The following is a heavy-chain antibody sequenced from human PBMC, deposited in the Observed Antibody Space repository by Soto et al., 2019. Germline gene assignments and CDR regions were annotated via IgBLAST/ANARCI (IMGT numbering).Heavy chain of an antibody. CDR3: AHRRYSRSSFDD. Sequence: GPTLVNPTQTLTLTCTFSGFSLTSNDVGVGWIRQPPGKALEWLALIYWDDDKRYSPSLKSRLTITKDTSKNQVVLRMTNMDPVDTATYCCAHRRYSRSSFDDWGQGTLV. CDR1: GFSLTSNDVG. D-gene: IGHD6-6*01. V-gene: IGHV2-5*02. CDR2: IYWDDDK. J-gene: IGHJ4*02.